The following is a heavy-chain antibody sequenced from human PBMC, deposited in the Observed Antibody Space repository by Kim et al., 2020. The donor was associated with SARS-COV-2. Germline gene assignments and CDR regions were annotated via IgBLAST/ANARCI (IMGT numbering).Heavy chain of an antibody. CDR1: GGSISSGGYY. Sequence: SETLSLTCTVSGGSISSGGYYWSWIRQHPGKGLEWIGYIYYSGSTYYNPSLKSRVTISVATSKNQFSLKLSSVTAADTAVYYCARDPLTYYYGSGSSDYYYGMDVWGQGTTVTVSS. D-gene: IGHD3-10*01. V-gene: IGHV4-31*03. CDR2: IYYSGST. J-gene: IGHJ6*02. CDR3: ARDPLTYYYGSGSSDYYYGMDV.